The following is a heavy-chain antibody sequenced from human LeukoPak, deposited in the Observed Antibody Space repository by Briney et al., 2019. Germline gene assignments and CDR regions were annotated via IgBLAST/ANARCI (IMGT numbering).Heavy chain of an antibody. J-gene: IGHJ6*02. CDR3: ARVRQPVYGMDV. V-gene: IGHV4-59*12. CDR2: IYYSGST. CDR1: GGSISSYY. Sequence: SETLSLTCTVSGGSISSYYWSWIRQPSGKGLEWIGYIYYSGSTNYNPSLKSRVTISVDTSKNQFSLKLSSVTAADTAVYYCARVRQPVYGMDVWGQGTTVTVSS. D-gene: IGHD6-6*01.